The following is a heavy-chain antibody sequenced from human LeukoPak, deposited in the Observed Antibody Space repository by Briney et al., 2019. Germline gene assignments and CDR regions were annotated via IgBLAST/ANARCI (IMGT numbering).Heavy chain of an antibody. CDR1: GFTFDDYG. Sequence: GGSLRLSCAASGFTFDDYGMSWVRQAPGKGLEWVSGINWNGGSTGYADSVKGRFTISRDNAKNSLYLQMNSLRAEDTAVYYRAGSDTIGYTPREWDYWYFDLWGRGTLVTVSS. CDR3: AGSDTIGYTPREWDYWYFDL. D-gene: IGHD3-16*02. J-gene: IGHJ2*01. CDR2: INWNGGST. V-gene: IGHV3-20*04.